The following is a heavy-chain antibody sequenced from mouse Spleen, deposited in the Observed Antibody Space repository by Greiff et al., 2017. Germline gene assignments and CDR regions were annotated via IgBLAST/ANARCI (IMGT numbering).Heavy chain of an antibody. J-gene: IGHJ3*01. CDR2: IYPGSGNT. CDR1: GYTFTDYY. V-gene: IGHV1-76*01. CDR3: ARRDGP. D-gene: IGHD2-3*01. Sequence: QVQLQQSGAELVRPGASVKLSCKASGYTFTDYYINWVKQRPGQGLEWIARIYPGSGNTYYNEKFKGKATLTAEKSSSTAYMQLSSLTSEDSAVYFCARRDGPWGQGTLVTVSA.